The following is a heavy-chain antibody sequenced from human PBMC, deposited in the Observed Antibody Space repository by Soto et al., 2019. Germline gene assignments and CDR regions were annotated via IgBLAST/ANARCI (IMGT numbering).Heavy chain of an antibody. D-gene: IGHD6-19*01. J-gene: IGHJ4*02. CDR1: GFTFSDYA. CDR2: VSHDGRST. V-gene: IGHV3-30*18. CDR3: AKGGRQLLVTSAFNH. Sequence: VQLVESGGGVVQPGRSLRLSCAASGFTFSDYAMHLVRQAPGKGLEWVAVVSHDGRSTHYADSVKGRFTISRDSYKNTVSLEMTSLRAEDPAFYYCAKGGRQLLVTSAFNHWGQGALVTVSS.